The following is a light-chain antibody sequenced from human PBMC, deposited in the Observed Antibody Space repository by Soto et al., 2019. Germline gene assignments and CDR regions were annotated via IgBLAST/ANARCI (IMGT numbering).Light chain of an antibody. V-gene: IGKV1-27*01. CDR2: SAS. Sequence: DIQMTQSPSSLSASVGDTITITCRASQGISDYLAWYQQKPGKVPKLLIHSASTLQSGVPSRFSGSGSGTDFTLTISSLQPEDVATYFCQKYNSVPWTFGQGTKVEIK. J-gene: IGKJ1*01. CDR3: QKYNSVPWT. CDR1: QGISDY.